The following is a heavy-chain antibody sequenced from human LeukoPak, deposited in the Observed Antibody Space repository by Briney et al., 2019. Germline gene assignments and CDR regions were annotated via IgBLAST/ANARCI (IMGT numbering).Heavy chain of an antibody. Sequence: SETLSLTCTVSGGSISSSSYYWSWIRQPPGKGLEWIGYIYYSGSTNYNPSLKSRVTISVDTSKNQFSLKLSSVTAADTAVYYCARVDVGSYSLFDYWGQGTLVTVSS. J-gene: IGHJ4*02. CDR3: ARVDVGSYSLFDY. CDR1: GGSISSSSYY. D-gene: IGHD1-26*01. V-gene: IGHV4-61*01. CDR2: IYYSGST.